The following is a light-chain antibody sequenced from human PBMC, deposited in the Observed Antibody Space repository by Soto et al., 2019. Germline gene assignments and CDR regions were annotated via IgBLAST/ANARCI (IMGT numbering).Light chain of an antibody. CDR1: SSNIGRDY. Sequence: QSVLTQPPSASGTPGQRITISCSGSSSNIGRDYVYWFQQLPGTAPKLLIYRNNQWPSGVPDRFSASKSGTSASLAISGLRSEDEADYYCVAWDDSLSGWVFGGGTKLTVL. CDR2: RNN. J-gene: IGLJ3*02. CDR3: VAWDDSLSGWV. V-gene: IGLV1-47*01.